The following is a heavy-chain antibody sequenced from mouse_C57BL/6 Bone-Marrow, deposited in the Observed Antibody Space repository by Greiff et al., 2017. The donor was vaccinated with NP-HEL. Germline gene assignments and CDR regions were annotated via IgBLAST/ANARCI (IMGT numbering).Heavy chain of an antibody. CDR3: ARWFRFMDY. V-gene: IGHV1-59*01. CDR1: GYTFTSYW. J-gene: IGHJ4*01. CDR2: IDPSDSYT. D-gene: IGHD2-2*01. Sequence: VQLQQPGAELVRPGTSVKLSCKASGYTFTSYWMHWVKQRPGQGLEWIGVIDPSDSYTNYNQKFKGKATLTVDTSSSTAYMQLSSLTSEYSAVYYCARWFRFMDYWGQGTSVTVSS.